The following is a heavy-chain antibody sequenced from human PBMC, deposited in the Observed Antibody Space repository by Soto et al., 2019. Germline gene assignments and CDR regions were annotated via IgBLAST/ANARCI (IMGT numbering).Heavy chain of an antibody. D-gene: IGHD2-2*01. J-gene: IGHJ4*02. CDR1: GFSLSTSGVG. CDR3: AHRRDVVAPAAMQDFDY. V-gene: IGHV2-5*01. CDR2: IYWNDDK. Sequence: SGPTLVNPTQTLTLTCTFSGFSLSTSGVGVGWIRQPPGKALEWLALIYWNDDKRYSPSLKSRLTITKDTSKNQVVLTMTNMDPVDTATYYCAHRRDVVAPAAMQDFDYWGQGTPVTVSS.